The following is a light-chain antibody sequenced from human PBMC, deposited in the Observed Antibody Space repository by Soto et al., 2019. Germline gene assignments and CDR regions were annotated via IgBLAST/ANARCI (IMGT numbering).Light chain of an antibody. V-gene: IGLV4-60*02. CDR3: ETWDSNICV. CDR1: SGHSSYI. Sequence: QSVLTQSSSASASLGSSVKLTCTLSSGHSSYIIAWHQQQPGKAPRYLMKLEGSGSYNKGSGVPDRFSGSSSGADRYLTISNLQFEDEADYYCETWDSNICVFRGGTKLTVL. J-gene: IGLJ3*02. CDR2: LEGSGSY.